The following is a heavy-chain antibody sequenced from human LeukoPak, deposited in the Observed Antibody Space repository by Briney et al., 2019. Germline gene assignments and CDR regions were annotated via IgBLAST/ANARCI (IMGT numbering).Heavy chain of an antibody. J-gene: IGHJ4*02. Sequence: GRSLRLSCAASGFKFSSFGMHWVRQAPGKGLEWVAVIWSDGSEESYADSVRGRFTISRDNSKNTLYLQMTSLRADDTAVYYCAGDAGSGSQFFDQWGQGTLVTVSS. CDR2: IWSDGSEE. CDR1: GFKFSSFG. D-gene: IGHD3-10*01. CDR3: AGDAGSGSQFFDQ. V-gene: IGHV3-33*01.